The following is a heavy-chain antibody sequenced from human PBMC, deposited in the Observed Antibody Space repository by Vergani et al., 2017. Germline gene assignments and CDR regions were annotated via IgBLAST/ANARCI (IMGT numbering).Heavy chain of an antibody. CDR2: INPNSGGT. CDR1: GYTFTSYA. J-gene: IGHJ3*02. CDR3: ARESSGGAFDI. D-gene: IGHD3-10*01. V-gene: IGHV1-2*02. Sequence: QVQLVQSGSELKKPGASVKVSCKASGYTFTSYAMNWVRQAPGQGLEWMGWINPNSGGTNYAQKFQGRVTMTRDTSISTAYMELSRLRSDDTAVYYCARESSGGAFDIWGQGTMVTVSS.